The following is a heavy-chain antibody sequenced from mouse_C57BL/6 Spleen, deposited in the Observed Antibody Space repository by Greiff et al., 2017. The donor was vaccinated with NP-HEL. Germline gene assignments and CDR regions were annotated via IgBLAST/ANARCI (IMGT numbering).Heavy chain of an antibody. V-gene: IGHV1-15*01. D-gene: IGHD1-1*01. CDR2: IDPETGGT. CDR1: GYTFTDYE. J-gene: IGHJ2*01. CDR3: ASEDGSSYY. Sequence: VQLQQSGAELVRPGASVTLSCKASGYTFTDYEMHWVKQTPVHGLEWIGAIDPETGGTAYNQKFKGKAILTADKSSSTAYMELRSLTSEDSAVYYCASEDGSSYYWGQGTTLTVSS.